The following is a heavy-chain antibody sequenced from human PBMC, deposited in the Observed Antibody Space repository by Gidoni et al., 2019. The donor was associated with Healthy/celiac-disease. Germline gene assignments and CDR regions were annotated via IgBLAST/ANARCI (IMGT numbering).Heavy chain of an antibody. CDR3: ARQSPDLFDY. CDR2: IYSGGST. CDR1: GGSISSSSYY. J-gene: IGHJ4*02. V-gene: IGHV4-39*01. Sequence: QLQLQESGPGLVKPSETLSLTCTVSGGSISSSSYYWGWIRQPPGKGLECIGIIYSGGSTYSNPSLKSRVTISVATSKNQFSLKLSSVTAADTAVYYCARQSPDLFDYWGQGTLVTVSS.